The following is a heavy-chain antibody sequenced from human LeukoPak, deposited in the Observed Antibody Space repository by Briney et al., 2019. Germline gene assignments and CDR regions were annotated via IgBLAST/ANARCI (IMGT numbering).Heavy chain of an antibody. J-gene: IGHJ4*02. D-gene: IGHD3-16*01. CDR3: ATRSRYGDYFDY. V-gene: IGHV4-31*03. CDR1: GGSISSGGYY. CDR2: MYHSGST. Sequence: PSETLSLTCTVSGGSISSGGYYWSWIRQHPGKGLEWIGYMYHSGSTYYNPSLKGRLTISVDTSKNQFSLKLSSVTAADTAVYYCATRSRYGDYFDYWGQGTLVTVSS.